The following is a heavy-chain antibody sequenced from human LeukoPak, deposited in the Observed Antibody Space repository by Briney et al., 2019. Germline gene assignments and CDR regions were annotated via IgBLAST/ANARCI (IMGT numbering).Heavy chain of an antibody. Sequence: PSETLSLTCAVYGGSFSGYYWSWIRQPPGKGLEWIGEINHSGSTNYNPSLKSRVTISVDTSKNQFSLKLSSVTAADTAVYYCARERGLYDSSHYYYSNFDYWGQGTLVTVSS. J-gene: IGHJ4*02. CDR3: ARERGLYDSSHYYYSNFDY. CDR2: INHSGST. D-gene: IGHD3-22*01. CDR1: GGSFSGYY. V-gene: IGHV4-34*01.